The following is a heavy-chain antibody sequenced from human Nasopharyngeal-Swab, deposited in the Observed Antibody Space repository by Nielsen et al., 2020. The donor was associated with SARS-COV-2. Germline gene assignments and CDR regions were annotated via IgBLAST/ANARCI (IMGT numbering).Heavy chain of an antibody. CDR3: ARAIGRFTMIVVAIDAFDI. CDR2: IYYSGST. J-gene: IGHJ3*02. V-gene: IGHV4-30-4*01. Sequence: LRLSCTVSGGSINSGDYYWSWIRQPPGKGLEWIGYIYYSGSTYYNPSLKSRVTISVDTSKNQFSLKLSSVTAADTAVYYCARAIGRFTMIVVAIDAFDIWSQGTMVTVSS. CDR1: GGSINSGDYY. D-gene: IGHD3-22*01.